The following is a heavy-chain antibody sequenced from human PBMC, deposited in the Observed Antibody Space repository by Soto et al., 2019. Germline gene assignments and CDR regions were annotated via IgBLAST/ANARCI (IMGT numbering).Heavy chain of an antibody. Sequence: SETLSLTCAVYGGSFSGYYWSWIRQPPGKGLEWIGEINHSGSTNYNPSLKSRVTISVDTSKNQFSLKLSSVTAVDTAVYYCASTLTGTAHWFDPWGQGTLVTVSS. D-gene: IGHD1-7*01. V-gene: IGHV4-34*01. CDR1: GGSFSGYY. J-gene: IGHJ5*02. CDR3: ASTLTGTAHWFDP. CDR2: INHSGST.